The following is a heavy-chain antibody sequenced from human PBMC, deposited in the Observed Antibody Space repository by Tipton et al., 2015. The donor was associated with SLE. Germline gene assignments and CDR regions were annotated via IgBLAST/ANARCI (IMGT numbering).Heavy chain of an antibody. J-gene: IGHJ4*02. CDR1: GYSICRGYH. V-gene: IGHV4-38-2*02. CDR3: ARDLGHGGDSDY. CDR2: MSSGGGS. D-gene: IGHD1-26*01. Sequence: TLSLTCVVSGYSICRGYHWGGFRQPPGKGLQWVASMSSGGGSSYNPSLRSRVTMLRDVSKNQFSLRVTSVTAADTAVYYCARDLGHGGDSDYWGQGMLVTVSS.